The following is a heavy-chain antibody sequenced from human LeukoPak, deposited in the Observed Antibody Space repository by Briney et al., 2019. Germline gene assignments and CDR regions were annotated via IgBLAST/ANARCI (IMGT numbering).Heavy chain of an antibody. Sequence: SETLSLTCAVYGGSFSGYYWSWIRQPPGKGLEWIGEINHSGSTNYNPSLKSRVTISVDTSKNQFSLKLRSVTAADTAVYYCARARRQWLVGANIRGDNPPYYYDYWGQGILVTVSS. CDR2: INHSGST. V-gene: IGHV4-34*01. D-gene: IGHD6-19*01. J-gene: IGHJ4*02. CDR1: GGSFSGYY. CDR3: ARARRQWLVGANIRGDNPPYYYDY.